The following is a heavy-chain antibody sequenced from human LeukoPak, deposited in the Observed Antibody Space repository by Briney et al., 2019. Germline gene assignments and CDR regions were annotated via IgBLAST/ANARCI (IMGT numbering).Heavy chain of an antibody. Sequence: PSETLSLTCAVYGGSFSGYYWSWIRQPPGKGLEWIGEINHSGSTNYNPSLKSRVTISVDTSKNQFSLKLSSVTAADTAVYYCARASSGSSTYDYWGQGTLVTVSS. CDR1: GGSFSGYY. D-gene: IGHD3-22*01. J-gene: IGHJ4*02. V-gene: IGHV4-34*01. CDR3: ARASSGSSTYDY. CDR2: INHSGST.